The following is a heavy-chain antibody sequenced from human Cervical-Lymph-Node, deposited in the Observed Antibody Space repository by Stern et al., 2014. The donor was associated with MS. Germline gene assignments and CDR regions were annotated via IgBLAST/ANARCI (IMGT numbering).Heavy chain of an antibody. V-gene: IGHV3-33*01. Sequence: VQLVESGGGVVQPGRSLRLSCAASGFTFSSYGMHWVRQAPGKGLEWVAVIWYDGSNKVYADSVKGRFTISRDNSKNTLYLQMNSLRAEDTAVYYCARDVDTANYYYYGMDVWGQGTTVTVSS. D-gene: IGHD5-18*01. CDR1: GFTFSSYG. CDR3: ARDVDTANYYYYGMDV. J-gene: IGHJ6*02. CDR2: IWYDGSNK.